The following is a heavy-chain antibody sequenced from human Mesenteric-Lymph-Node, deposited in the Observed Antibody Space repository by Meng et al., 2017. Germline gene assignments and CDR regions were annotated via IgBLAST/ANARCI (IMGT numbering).Heavy chain of an antibody. V-gene: IGHV1-3*01. CDR1: GYTFTSYA. D-gene: IGHD3-9*01. Sequence: ASAKVSCKASGYTFTSYAMHWLRQAPGQRREWMGWINAGNGNTKYSQKFQGRVTITRDTSASTAYMELSSLRSEDTAVYYCARGVLRYFDLWGRGTLVTVSS. J-gene: IGHJ2*01. CDR2: INAGNGNT. CDR3: ARGVLRYFDL.